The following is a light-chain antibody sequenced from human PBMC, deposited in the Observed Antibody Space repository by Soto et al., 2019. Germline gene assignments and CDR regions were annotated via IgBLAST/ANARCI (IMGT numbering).Light chain of an antibody. CDR3: MQATYWPWT. CDR1: QSLVHSDGNTY. CDR2: KVS. Sequence: DVVLTQSPLSLPVTLGQPSSMSCSSSQSLVHSDGNTYLSWFQQRPGQSPRRLIYKVSNWDSGVPDRFSGSGSGTDFTLKISRVEAEDVGFYYCMQATYWPWTFGQGTKVDI. J-gene: IGKJ1*01. V-gene: IGKV2-30*02.